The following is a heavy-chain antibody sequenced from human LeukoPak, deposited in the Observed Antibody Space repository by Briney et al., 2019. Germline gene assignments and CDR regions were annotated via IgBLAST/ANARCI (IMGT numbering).Heavy chain of an antibody. V-gene: IGHV4-59*01. CDR2: IYYSGST. CDR3: ARDRGTWNDDGFDY. Sequence: PSETLSLTCTVSGGSISNYYWSWIRQPPGKGLEWIGYIYYSGSTNYNPSLKSRVTISVDTSKNQFSLKLNSVTAADTAVYYCARDRGTWNDDGFDYWGQGTLVTVSS. CDR1: GGSISNYY. D-gene: IGHD1-1*01. J-gene: IGHJ4*02.